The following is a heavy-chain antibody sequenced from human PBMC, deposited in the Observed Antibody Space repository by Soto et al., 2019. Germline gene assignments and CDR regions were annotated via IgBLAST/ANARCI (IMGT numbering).Heavy chain of an antibody. CDR1: GGSVSCSDSA. V-gene: IGHV4-39*01. CDR2: IDYSGTI. CDR3: ARHVHNQGFEYYFDS. J-gene: IGHJ4*02. D-gene: IGHD1-1*01. Sequence: SETLSLTCNASGGSVSCSDSAWRWIRQSPGKGLEWIGTIDYSGTIHYIPSLKSRITISIDTSKNQISLKMTSVTAADTAVYYCARHVHNQGFEYYFDSWGQGTLVTVSS.